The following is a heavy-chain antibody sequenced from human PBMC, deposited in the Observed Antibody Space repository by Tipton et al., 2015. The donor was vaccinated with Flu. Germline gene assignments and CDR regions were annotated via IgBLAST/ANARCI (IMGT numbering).Heavy chain of an antibody. CDR2: INHSGST. CDR1: GGSFSGYY. D-gene: IGHD6-13*01. CDR3: ASRGAAAAPGWYFDL. V-gene: IGHV4-34*01. Sequence: AVCGGSFSGYYWSWIRQPPGKGLEWIGEINHSGSTNYNPSLKSRVTISVDTSKNQFSLKLSSVTAADTAVYYCASRGAAAAPGWYFDLWGRGTLVTVSS. J-gene: IGHJ2*01.